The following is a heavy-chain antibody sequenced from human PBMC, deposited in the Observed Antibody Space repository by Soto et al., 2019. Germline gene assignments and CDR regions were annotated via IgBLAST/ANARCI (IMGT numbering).Heavy chain of an antibody. CDR2: ISYDGSNK. CDR3: AMYIGPYCSSTSCHPNWSEP. V-gene: IGHV3-30-3*01. D-gene: IGHD2-2*01. J-gene: IGHJ5*02. CDR1: GFTFRSYG. Sequence: PGGHLRLSCAASGFTFRSYGLHCVRQAAGKGLEWVAVISYDGSNKYYADSVKGRSPISRDNSQNTLYRQMNSLRAEDTAVYYCAMYIGPYCSSTSCHPNWSEPWGQGTLVTVSS.